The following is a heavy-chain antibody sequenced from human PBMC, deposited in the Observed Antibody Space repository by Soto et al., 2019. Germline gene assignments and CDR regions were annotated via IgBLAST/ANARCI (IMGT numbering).Heavy chain of an antibody. V-gene: IGHV5-51*01. CDR2: IYPGYSDT. CDR1: RYNFVNYW. J-gene: IGHJ5*02. CDR3: ARHGLLGGLVNNNWFDP. Sequence: GESLKISGKISRYNFVNYWIGWVRQMPGKGLEWMGIIYPGYSDTRYSPSFQGQVAISADKSISTAYLQWSSLKASDTAIYYCARHGLLGGLVNNNWFDPWGQGTLVTVSS. D-gene: IGHD1-26*01.